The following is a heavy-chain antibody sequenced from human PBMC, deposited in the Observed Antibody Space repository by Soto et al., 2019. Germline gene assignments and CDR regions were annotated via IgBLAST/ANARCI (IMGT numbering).Heavy chain of an antibody. CDR2: VIPLFGTS. J-gene: IGHJ6*02. CDR3: AIELKAGWHFGMDV. D-gene: IGHD2-15*01. Sequence: QVQLVQSGAEVKEPGSSVKVACQASGGAFSTYAISWVRQAPGQGLEWMGGVIPLFGTSNYLPKFQGRVSIAADRSSETVYMELSRLRFDDTAVYFCAIELKAGWHFGMDVWGQGTTVTVSS. CDR1: GGAFSTYA. V-gene: IGHV1-69*06.